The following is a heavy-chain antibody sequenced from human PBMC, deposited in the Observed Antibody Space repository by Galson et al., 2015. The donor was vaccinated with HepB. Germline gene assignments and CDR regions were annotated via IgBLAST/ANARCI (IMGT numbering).Heavy chain of an antibody. J-gene: IGHJ4*02. CDR2: IDWDGDK. CDR3: ARAPGYTFGVDY. D-gene: IGHD6-13*01. Sequence: PALVKPTQTLTLTCTFSGFSLSTSGMCVSWIRQPPGKALEWLARIDWDGDKYYNRPLKTRLTISKDTSKNQVVLTMTNMDPVDTATYYCARAPGYTFGVDYWGQGSLVTVSS. V-gene: IGHV2-70*11. CDR1: GFSLSTSGMC.